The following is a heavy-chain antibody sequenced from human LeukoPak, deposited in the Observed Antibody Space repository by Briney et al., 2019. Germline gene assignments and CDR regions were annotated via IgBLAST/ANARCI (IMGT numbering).Heavy chain of an antibody. CDR2: ISGSGGST. CDR1: GFTFSSYA. CDR3: AKDRDIVVVPAAFSDY. D-gene: IGHD2-2*01. Sequence: QPGGSLRLSCAASGFTFSSYAMSWVRQAPGKGLEWVSAISGSGGSTYYADSVKGRFTISRDNSKNTLYLQMNSLRAEDTAVYYCAKDRDIVVVPAAFSDYWGQGTLVTVSS. V-gene: IGHV3-23*01. J-gene: IGHJ4*02.